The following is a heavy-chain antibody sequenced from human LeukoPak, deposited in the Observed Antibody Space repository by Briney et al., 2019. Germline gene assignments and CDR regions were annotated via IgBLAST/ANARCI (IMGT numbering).Heavy chain of an antibody. D-gene: IGHD2-21*01. V-gene: IGHV4-39*01. J-gene: IGHJ5*02. CDR2: IYYRGST. CDR1: GDSISSSSYY. Sequence: PSETLSLTCTVSGDSISSSSYYWGWIRQPPGKGLEWIGSIYYRGSTYYNPSLKSRVTISVDTSKNQISLKVSSVTAADTAVYYCVRQGTTIASAFDPWGQGTLVTVSS. CDR3: VRQGTTIASAFDP.